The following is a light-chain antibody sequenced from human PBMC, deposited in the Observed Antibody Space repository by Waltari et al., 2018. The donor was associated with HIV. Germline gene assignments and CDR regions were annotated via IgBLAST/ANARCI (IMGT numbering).Light chain of an antibody. CDR3: QSYDGNNHEV. Sequence: NFMLTQPHSVSESPGKTVTISCTRSSGSIASNYVQWYQQRPGSAPTTVSYEDNQRPSWVPDRFSGSIDSSSNSASLTISGLKTEDEADYHCQSYDGNNHEVFGGGTKLTVL. J-gene: IGLJ2*01. V-gene: IGLV6-57*04. CDR1: SGSIASNY. CDR2: EDN.